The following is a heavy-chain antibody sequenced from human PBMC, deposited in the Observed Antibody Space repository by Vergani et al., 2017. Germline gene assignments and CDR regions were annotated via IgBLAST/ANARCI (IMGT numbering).Heavy chain of an antibody. CDR1: GASITSGSFY. V-gene: IGHV4-61*02. Sequence: QVHLNEAGPGLVKPSQTLSLTCTVSGASITSGSFYWTWIRQPAGKGLEYIGRIYTRGSTNYNLSLKSRVTISVDTSKNQFSLNLRSVTAADTAVYYCATLKSRYYDSSGYFGYYFDYWGQGTLVTVSS. CDR3: ATLKSRYYDSSGYFGYYFDY. J-gene: IGHJ4*02. CDR2: IYTRGST. D-gene: IGHD3-22*01.